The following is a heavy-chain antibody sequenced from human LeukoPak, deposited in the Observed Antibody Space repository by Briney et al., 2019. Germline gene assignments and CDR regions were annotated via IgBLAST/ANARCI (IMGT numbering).Heavy chain of an antibody. CDR3: ARGKRWLQFRPYFDY. J-gene: IGHJ4*02. CDR2: IIPIFGTA. CDR1: GGTFSSYA. V-gene: IGHV1-69*13. D-gene: IGHD5-24*01. Sequence: SVKVSCKASGGTFSSYAIRWVRQAPGQGLEWMGGIIPIFGTANYAQKFQGRVTITADESTSTAYMELSSLRSEDTAVYYCARGKRWLQFRPYFDYWGQGTLVTVSS.